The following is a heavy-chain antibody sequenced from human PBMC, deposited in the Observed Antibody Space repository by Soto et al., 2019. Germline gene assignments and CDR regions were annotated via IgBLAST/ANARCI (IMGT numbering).Heavy chain of an antibody. V-gene: IGHV4-31*03. CDR1: GGSISSGDYY. J-gene: IGHJ4*02. CDR3: ARGYGRNFYY. D-gene: IGHD5-18*01. Sequence: SETLSLTCTVSGGSISSGDYYWSWIRKHPGKSLEWIGYIYYSGSTYYNPSLKSRVTISVDTSKNQFSLKLSSVTAADTAVYYCARGYGRNFYYWCQGTLVTVSS. CDR2: IYYSGST.